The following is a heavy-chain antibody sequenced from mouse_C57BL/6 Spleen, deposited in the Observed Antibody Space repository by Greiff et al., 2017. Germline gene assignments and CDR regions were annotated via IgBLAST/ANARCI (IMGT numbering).Heavy chain of an antibody. V-gene: IGHV3-6*01. D-gene: IGHD2-4*01. Sequence: EVKLMESGPGLVKPSQSLSLTCSVTGYSITSGYYWNWIRQFPGNKLEWMGYISYDGSNNYNPSLKNRISITRDTSKNQFFLKLNSVTTEDTSTYYCAEGGYDYDYAMDYWGQGTSVTVSS. CDR3: AEGGYDYDYAMDY. CDR1: GYSITSGYY. J-gene: IGHJ4*01. CDR2: ISYDGSN.